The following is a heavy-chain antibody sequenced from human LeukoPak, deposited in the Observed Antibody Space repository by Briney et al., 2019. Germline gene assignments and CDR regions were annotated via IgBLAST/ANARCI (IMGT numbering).Heavy chain of an antibody. CDR3: AGGTGFIIKD. V-gene: IGHV3-7*03. J-gene: IGHJ4*02. Sequence: GGSLRLSCAASGFTFSLYWMNLVRRAPGKGLEWVANIKQDGSEKNYVDSVKGRFTISRDNAKNSLYLQMNNLRVEDTAMYYCAGGTGFIIKDWGQGTLVTVSS. D-gene: IGHD3-9*01. CDR1: GFTFSLYW. CDR2: IKQDGSEK.